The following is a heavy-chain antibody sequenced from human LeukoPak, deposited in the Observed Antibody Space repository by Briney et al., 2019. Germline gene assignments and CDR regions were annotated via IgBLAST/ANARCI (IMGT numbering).Heavy chain of an antibody. CDR2: LSYDGSNN. CDR1: GFTFSAYG. V-gene: IGHV3-33*01. CDR3: ARDRGVGASPAYYYRMDV. D-gene: IGHD1-26*01. Sequence: PGRSLRLSCAASGFTFSAYGMYWVRQAPGKGLEWVAILSYDGSNNYYADAVKGRFTISRDNSKNTLYLQMNSLRAEDTAVYYCARDRGVGASPAYYYRMDVWGQGTTVTVSS. J-gene: IGHJ6*02.